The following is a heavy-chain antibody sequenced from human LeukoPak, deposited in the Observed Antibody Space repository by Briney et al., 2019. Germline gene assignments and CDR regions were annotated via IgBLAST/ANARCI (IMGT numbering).Heavy chain of an antibody. J-gene: IGHJ4*02. V-gene: IGHV4-34*01. CDR1: GGSFSGYY. CDR3: ARALDILTGTFDY. Sequence: SETLSLTCAVYGGSFSGYYWSWIRQPPGKGLERIGEINHSGSTNYNPSLKSRVTISVDTSKSQFSLKLSSVTAADTAVYYCARALDILTGTFDYWGQGTLVTVST. D-gene: IGHD3-9*01. CDR2: INHSGST.